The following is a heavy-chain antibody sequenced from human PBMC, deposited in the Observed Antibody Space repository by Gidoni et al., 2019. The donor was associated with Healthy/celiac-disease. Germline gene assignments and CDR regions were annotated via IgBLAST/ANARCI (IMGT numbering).Heavy chain of an antibody. CDR3: ARNFPYSGSYYFDY. J-gene: IGHJ4*02. V-gene: IGHV4-59*01. CDR1: GGCISSYY. CDR2: ISYSGST. Sequence: QMQLQESGAGLVKPSETLSIICTVSGGCISSYYWSWIRQPPGKGLAWIGYISYSGSTNYNPSLKSRVTISVDTSKTQFSLKLSSVTAADTAVYYCARNFPYSGSYYFDYWGQGTLVTVSS. D-gene: IGHD1-26*01.